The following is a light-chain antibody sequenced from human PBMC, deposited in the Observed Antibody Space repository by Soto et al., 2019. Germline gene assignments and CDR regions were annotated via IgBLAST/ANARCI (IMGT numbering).Light chain of an antibody. CDR3: QHYVYPQWT. V-gene: IGKV3D-15*01. CDR1: PSVTNY. Sequence: EIVMTQSPATLSLSPGERANLSCRASPSVTNYLAWYQQKPGQAPRLLIYSASTRAAGVPARFRGSGSGTDFTLTISRLEPEDFADYFCQHYVYPQWTFGPGTKVDIK. CDR2: SAS. J-gene: IGKJ1*01.